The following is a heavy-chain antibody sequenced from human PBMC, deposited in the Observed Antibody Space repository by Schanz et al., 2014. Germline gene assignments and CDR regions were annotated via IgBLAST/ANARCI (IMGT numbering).Heavy chain of an antibody. CDR2: ISSSGSTK. CDR1: GMPFCACK. D-gene: IGHD2-2*01. CDR3: ARDREDIVVVPAAAIQTCYYYYGLDV. Sequence: PGASRTISPEGSGMPFCACKMSWIRQAPGKGLVWVSYISSSGSTKYYADSVKGRFTISRDNAKNSLYLQMNSPRAEDTAVYYCARDREDIVVVPAAAIQTCYYYYGLDVWGQGTTVTVSS. J-gene: IGHJ6*02. V-gene: IGHV3-11*01.